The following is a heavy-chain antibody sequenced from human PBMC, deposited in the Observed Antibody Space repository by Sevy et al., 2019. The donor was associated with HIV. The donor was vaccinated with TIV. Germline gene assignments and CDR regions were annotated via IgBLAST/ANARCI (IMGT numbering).Heavy chain of an antibody. V-gene: IGHV3-21*01. D-gene: IGHD6-13*01. CDR2: ISSSSSYI. CDR1: GFTFSSYS. J-gene: IGHJ4*02. CDR3: ARGGAAADSYYFDY. Sequence: GESLKISCAASGFTFSSYSMNWVRQAPGKGLEWVSSISSSSSYIYYADSVKGRFTISRDNAKNSLYLQMNSLRAEDTAVYYCARGGAAADSYYFDYWGQGTLLTVSS.